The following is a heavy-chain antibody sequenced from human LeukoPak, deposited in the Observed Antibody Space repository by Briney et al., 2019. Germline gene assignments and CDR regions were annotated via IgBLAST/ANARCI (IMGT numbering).Heavy chain of an antibody. Sequence: GGSLRLSCAASGFTVSSNYMSWVRQAPGKGLEWVSVIYSGGSTYYADSVKGRFTISRDNSKNTLYLQMNSLRAEDTAVYYCASLKVGPGSMDVWGKGTTVTISS. J-gene: IGHJ6*03. CDR2: IYSGGST. CDR3: ASLKVGPGSMDV. D-gene: IGHD1-26*01. CDR1: GFTVSSNY. V-gene: IGHV3-53*01.